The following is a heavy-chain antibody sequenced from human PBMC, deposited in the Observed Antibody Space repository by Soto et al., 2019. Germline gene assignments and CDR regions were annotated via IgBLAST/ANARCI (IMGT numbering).Heavy chain of an antibody. V-gene: IGHV1-3*01. CDR3: ARGGYCSGGSCYEDDAFDI. CDR1: GYTFTSYA. CDR2: INAGNGNT. J-gene: IGHJ3*02. Sequence: QVQLVQSGAEVKKPGASVKVSCKASGYTFTSYAMQWVRQAPGQWLERMGWINAGNGNTKYSQKFQGRVTITRDTSASTAYMELSSLRSEDTAVYYCARGGYCSGGSCYEDDAFDIWGQGTMVTVSS. D-gene: IGHD2-15*01.